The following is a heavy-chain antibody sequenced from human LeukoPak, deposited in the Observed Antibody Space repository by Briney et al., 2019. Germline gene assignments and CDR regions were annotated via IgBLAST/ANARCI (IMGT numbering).Heavy chain of an antibody. V-gene: IGHV1-2*02. Sequence: GASVKVSCKASGYTFTGYYMHWVRQAPGQGLEWMGWINPNSGGTNYAQKFQGRVTMTRDTSTSTVYMELSSLRSEDTALYYCARGPHSSSWPDIPRDYWGQGTLVTVSS. D-gene: IGHD6-13*01. J-gene: IGHJ4*02. CDR1: GYTFTGYY. CDR2: INPNSGGT. CDR3: ARGPHSSSWPDIPRDY.